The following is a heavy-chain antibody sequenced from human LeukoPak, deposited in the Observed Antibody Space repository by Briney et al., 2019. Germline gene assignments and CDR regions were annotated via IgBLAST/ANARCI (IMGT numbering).Heavy chain of an antibody. J-gene: IGHJ4*02. CDR1: GGSISSYY. Sequence: SETLSLTCTVSGGSISSYYWSSIRQPAGKGLEWIGRIYTSGSTNYNPSLKSRVAISVDKSKNQFSLKLSSVTAADTAVYYCARDRSISGSYYGDFDHWGQGTLVTVSS. V-gene: IGHV4-4*07. CDR2: IYTSGST. CDR3: ARDRSISGSYYGDFDH. D-gene: IGHD1-26*01.